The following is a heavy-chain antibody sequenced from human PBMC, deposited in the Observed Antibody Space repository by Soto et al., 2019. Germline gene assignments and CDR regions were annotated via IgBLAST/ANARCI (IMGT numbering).Heavy chain of an antibody. V-gene: IGHV3-23*01. Sequence: EVQLLESGGGLVQPGGSLRLSCAASGFSIGSSAWTWVRQAPGKGLDWVSTIGGNGVTTFYADSVKGRFTISRDISRNTVFLQMSSLRAEDTALYYCAKSSRYCSGDGCFYYFDYWGQGTLVTVSS. CDR2: IGGNGVTT. D-gene: IGHD2-15*01. J-gene: IGHJ4*02. CDR3: AKSSRYCSGDGCFYYFDY. CDR1: GFSIGSSA.